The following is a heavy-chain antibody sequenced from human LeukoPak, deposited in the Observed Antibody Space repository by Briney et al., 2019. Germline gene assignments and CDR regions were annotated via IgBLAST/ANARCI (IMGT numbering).Heavy chain of an antibody. CDR2: MNPGTGNS. V-gene: IGHV1-8*01. D-gene: IGHD6-19*01. CDR1: GYTFTRED. CDR3: TRLVGSGCYYFDY. J-gene: IGHJ4*02. Sequence: ASVKVSCKASGYTFTREDISWVRQAPGQGLEWMGWMNPGTGNSVYGQKFQGRVTMTTDTSTSTAYVEVRSLTSGDTAVYYCTRLVGSGCYYFDYWGQGTLVTVSS.